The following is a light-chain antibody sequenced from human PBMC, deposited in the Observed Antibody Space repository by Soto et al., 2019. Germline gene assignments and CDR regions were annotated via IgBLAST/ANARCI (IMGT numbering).Light chain of an antibody. V-gene: IGKV1-5*03. CDR2: KAS. J-gene: IGKJ1*01. CDR1: QSISFW. CDR3: QQYINFPWT. Sequence: DIQMTQSPSTLSASVGDRVTITCRASQSISFWLAWYQQKPGTAPKLLIYKASTLESGVPSRFSGSESGTEFTLTISSLQPDDFATYYCQQYINFPWTFGQGTKVDNK.